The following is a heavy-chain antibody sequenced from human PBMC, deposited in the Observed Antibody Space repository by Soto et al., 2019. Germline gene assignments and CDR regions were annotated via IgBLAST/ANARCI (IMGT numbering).Heavy chain of an antibody. J-gene: IGHJ6*01. Sequence: ASVKVSCKASGYTFTSYGISWVRQAPGQGLEWMGWISAYNGNTNYAQKLQGRVTMTTDTSTSTAYMELRSLRSDNTAVYYCARDLGGSTMVREVHYCYGMDVWGQGTTVTVSS. CDR1: GYTFTSYG. V-gene: IGHV1-18*01. D-gene: IGHD3-10*01. CDR3: ARDLGGSTMVREVHYCYGMDV. CDR2: ISAYNGNT.